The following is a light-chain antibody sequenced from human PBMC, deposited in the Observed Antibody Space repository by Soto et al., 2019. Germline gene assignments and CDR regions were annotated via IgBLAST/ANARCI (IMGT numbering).Light chain of an antibody. J-gene: IGKJ3*01. CDR3: QQRSNWPPFT. V-gene: IGKV3-11*01. Sequence: EIVLTQSPATLSLSPGERATLSCRASQSLSSYLAWYQQKPGQAPRLLIYDASSRATGIPARFSGSGSGTDFTLTISSLEPEDFALYYCQQRSNWPPFTFGPGTKVDI. CDR2: DAS. CDR1: QSLSSY.